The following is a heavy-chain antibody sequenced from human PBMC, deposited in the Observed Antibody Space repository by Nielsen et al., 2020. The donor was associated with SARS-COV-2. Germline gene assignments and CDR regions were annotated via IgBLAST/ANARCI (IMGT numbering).Heavy chain of an antibody. CDR3: ARDPASYYDFWSGYYAGFDP. CDR2: INPSGGST. Sequence: WVRQAPGQGLEWMGIINPSGGSTSYAQKFQGRVTMTRDTSTSTVYMELSSLRSEDTAAYYCARDPASYYDFWSGYYAGFDPWGQGTLVTVSS. J-gene: IGHJ5*02. V-gene: IGHV1-46*01. D-gene: IGHD3-3*01.